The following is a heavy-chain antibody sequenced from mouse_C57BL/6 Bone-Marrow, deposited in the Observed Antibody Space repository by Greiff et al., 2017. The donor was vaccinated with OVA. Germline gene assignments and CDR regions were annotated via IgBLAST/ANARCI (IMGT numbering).Heavy chain of an antibody. J-gene: IGHJ3*01. CDR3: TTPYGNYGAY. CDR1: GYTFTSYW. Sequence: QVQLQQPGAELVKPGASVKMSCKASGYTFTSYWITWVKQRPGQGLEWIGAIDPETGGTAYNQKFKGKAILTADKSSSTAYMELRSLTSEDSAVYYCTTPYGNYGAYWGQGTLVTVSA. D-gene: IGHD2-1*01. V-gene: IGHV1-55*01. CDR2: IDPETGGT.